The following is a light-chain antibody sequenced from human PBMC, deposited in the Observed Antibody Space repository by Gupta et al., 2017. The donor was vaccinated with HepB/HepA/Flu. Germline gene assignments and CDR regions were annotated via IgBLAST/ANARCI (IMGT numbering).Light chain of an antibody. CDR1: SSNIGIHY. CDR2: DNN. J-gene: IGLJ3*02. CDR3: GTWYSTSWV. V-gene: IGLV1-51*01. Sequence: QSVLTPPPSVSAAPGQKVTISCSGSSSNIGIHYVSWYQQLPGTAPKLLIFDNNKRPSGIPYRFSGSTSGTSATLDITGLQTGDEADYYCGTWYSTSWVFGGGTKVTVL.